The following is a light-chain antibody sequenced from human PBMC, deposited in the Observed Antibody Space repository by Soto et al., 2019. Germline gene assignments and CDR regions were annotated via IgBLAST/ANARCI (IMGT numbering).Light chain of an antibody. V-gene: IGLV2-8*01. CDR1: SSDIGYNNY. J-gene: IGLJ1*01. Sequence: QSALTQPPSASGSPGQSVTISCTGTSSDIGYNNYVSWYQQHPDKAPKLMIYEVTKRPSGVPDRFSGSKSGNTASLTVSGLQADDEADYYCSSYAGDNTFVFGTGTKVTVL. CDR2: EVT. CDR3: SSYAGDNTFV.